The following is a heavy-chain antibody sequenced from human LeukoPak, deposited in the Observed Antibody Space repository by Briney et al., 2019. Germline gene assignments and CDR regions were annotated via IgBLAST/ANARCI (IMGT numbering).Heavy chain of an antibody. CDR3: ARDPSSSSMDYYYGMDV. J-gene: IGHJ6*02. CDR2: INSDGSST. V-gene: IGHV3-74*01. CDR1: GFTISSYW. D-gene: IGHD6-6*01. Sequence: GGSLRLSCAASGFTISSYWMHWVRQAPGKGLVWVSRINSDGSSTSYADSVKGRFTISRDNAKNTLYLQMNSLRAEDTAVYYCARDPSSSSMDYYYGMDVWGQGTTVTVSS.